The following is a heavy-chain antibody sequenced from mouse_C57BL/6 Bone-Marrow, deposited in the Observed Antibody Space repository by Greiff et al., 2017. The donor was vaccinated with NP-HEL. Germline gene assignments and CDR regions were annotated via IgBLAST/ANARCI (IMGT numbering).Heavy chain of an antibody. CDR1: GFNIKDDY. Sequence: EVQLQQSGAELVRPGAPVKLSCTASGFNIKDDYMHWVKQRPEQGLEWIGWIDPENGDTEYASKFQGKATITADTSSNTAYLQLSSLTSEDTAVYYCTTGGYGNDDYWGQGTTLTVSS. CDR2: IDPENGDT. CDR3: TTGGYGNDDY. J-gene: IGHJ2*01. V-gene: IGHV14-4*01. D-gene: IGHD2-10*02.